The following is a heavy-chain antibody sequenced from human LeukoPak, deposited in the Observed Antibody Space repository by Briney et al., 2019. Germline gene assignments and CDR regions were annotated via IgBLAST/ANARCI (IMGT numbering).Heavy chain of an antibody. V-gene: IGHV5-51*01. CDR3: ARQAYGSHFDAFDI. CDR2: IYPDDSET. CDR1: GYRFTTDY. D-gene: IGHD3-22*01. Sequence: GESLKISCKASGYRFTTDYIGWVRQMPGKGLEWMGIIYPDDSETNYSPSFQGQVSMSVDKSITAAYLQWSSLKASDTAIYYCARQAYGSHFDAFDIWGQGTMVAVSS. J-gene: IGHJ3*02.